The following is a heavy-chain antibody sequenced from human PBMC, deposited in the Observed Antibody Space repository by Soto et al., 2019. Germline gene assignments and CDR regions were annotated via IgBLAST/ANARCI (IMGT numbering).Heavy chain of an antibody. Sequence: QVQLQESGPGLVKPSGTLSLTCAVSGGSISSSNWWSWVRQPPGKGLEWIGGIYHSGSTNYNPSLKSRVIISVDESKNQFSLKLSSVAAADTAVYYCASSGFYCSGGSCYLNWFDPWGQGTLVTVSS. D-gene: IGHD2-15*01. CDR2: IYHSGST. CDR1: GGSISSSNW. V-gene: IGHV4-4*02. J-gene: IGHJ5*02. CDR3: ASSGFYCSGGSCYLNWFDP.